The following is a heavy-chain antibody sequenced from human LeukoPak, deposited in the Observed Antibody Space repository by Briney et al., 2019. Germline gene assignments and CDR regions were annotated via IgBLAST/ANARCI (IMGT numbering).Heavy chain of an antibody. D-gene: IGHD2-2*01. CDR2: MNPNSGNT. V-gene: IGHV1-8*02. CDR3: ANYCSSTSCPSYYYYGMDV. CDR1: GGTFSSYA. J-gene: IGHJ6*02. Sequence: ASVKVSCKASGGTFSSYAISWVRRATGQGLEWMGWMNPNSGNTGYAQKFQGRVTMTRNTSISTAYMELSSLRSEDTAVYYCANYCSSTSCPSYYYYGMDVWGQGTTVTVSS.